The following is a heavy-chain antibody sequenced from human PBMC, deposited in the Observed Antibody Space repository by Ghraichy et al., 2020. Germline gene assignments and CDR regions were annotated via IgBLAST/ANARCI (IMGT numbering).Heavy chain of an antibody. CDR3: AKGSFSARPYYFDY. Sequence: GALRLSCAASGFTFSNYVMSWVRQAPGKGLEWVSAIGGNSAYTYYADSVQGRFTVSRDNSKNMLYLQMNSLRAEDTAVYHCAKGSFSARPYYFDYWGQGTLVTVSS. J-gene: IGHJ4*02. V-gene: IGHV3-23*01. D-gene: IGHD3-3*02. CDR2: IGGNSAYT. CDR1: GFTFSNYV.